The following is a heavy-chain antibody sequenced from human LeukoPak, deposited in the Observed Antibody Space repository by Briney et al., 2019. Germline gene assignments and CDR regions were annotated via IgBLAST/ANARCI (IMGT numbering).Heavy chain of an antibody. Sequence: GGSLRLSCAASGFTFSSYGMHWVRQAPGKGLEWVAVIWYDGSNKYYTDSVKGRFTISRDNSNNTLYLQMNSLRVEDTAVYYCARGHVRGYSYGFGYWGQGSLVTVSS. CDR2: IWYDGSNK. CDR3: ARGHVRGYSYGFGY. J-gene: IGHJ4*02. D-gene: IGHD5-18*01. V-gene: IGHV3-33*08. CDR1: GFTFSSYG.